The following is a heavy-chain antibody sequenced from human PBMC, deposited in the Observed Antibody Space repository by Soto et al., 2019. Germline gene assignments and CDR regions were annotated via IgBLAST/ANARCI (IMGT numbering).Heavy chain of an antibody. V-gene: IGHV3-30-3*01. J-gene: IGHJ4*02. CDR1: GFTFSSYA. Sequence: QVQLVESGGGVVQPGRSLRLSCAASGFTFSSYAMHWVRHAPGKGLEWVAVISYDGSNKYYADSVKGRFTISRDNSKTTLYLQMTSLRAEDTAVYYCARDLDGDYDQIGIDYWGQGTLVTVSS. CDR2: ISYDGSNK. CDR3: ARDLDGDYDQIGIDY. D-gene: IGHD4-17*01.